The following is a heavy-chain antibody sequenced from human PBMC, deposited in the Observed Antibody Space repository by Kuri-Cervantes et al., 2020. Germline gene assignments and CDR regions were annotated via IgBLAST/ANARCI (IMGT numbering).Heavy chain of an antibody. CDR1: GGSFSGYY. CDR2: INHSGST. D-gene: IGHD6-6*01. V-gene: IGHV4-34*01. Sequence: SETLSLTCAVYGGSFSGYYWSWIRQPPGKGLEWIGEINHSGSTNYNPSLKSRVTISVDTSKNRFPLKLSSVTAADTAVYYCARRSIAAFRVHFDPWGQGTLVTVSS. CDR3: ARRSIAAFRVHFDP. J-gene: IGHJ5*02.